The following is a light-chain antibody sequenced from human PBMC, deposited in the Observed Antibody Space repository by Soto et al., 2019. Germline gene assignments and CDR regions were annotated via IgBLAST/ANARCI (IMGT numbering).Light chain of an antibody. V-gene: IGLV1-44*01. Sequence: QSALTQDASVSGTVGQKVTLSCTGNSNNVGSYAVGWYQQISHGAPRNVMFGNSLPSGIPDLFSGSKSGTTASLTISGPYSEEEADYHCSTWDYRLSGQVFGGGTQLTVL. CDR2: GNS. CDR3: STWDYRLSGQV. CDR1: SNNVGSYA. J-gene: IGLJ3*02.